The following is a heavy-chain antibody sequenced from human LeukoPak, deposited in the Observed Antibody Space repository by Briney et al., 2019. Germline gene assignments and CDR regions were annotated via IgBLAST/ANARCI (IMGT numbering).Heavy chain of an antibody. J-gene: IGHJ4*02. CDR3: ARESSGTGSPFDY. V-gene: IGHV3-7*01. CDR2: IKQDGSEK. CDR1: GFTFSTYW. D-gene: IGHD6-13*01. Sequence: PGGSLRLSCVVSGFTFSTYWMSWVRQAPGKGLEWVANIKQDGSEKYYVDSVKGRFAISRDNAKNSLYLQMNSLRAEDTAVYYCARESSGTGSPFDYWGQGTLVTVSS.